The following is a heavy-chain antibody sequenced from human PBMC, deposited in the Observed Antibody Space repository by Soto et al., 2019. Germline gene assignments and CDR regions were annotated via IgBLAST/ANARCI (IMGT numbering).Heavy chain of an antibody. CDR3: ARGDWWLFDY. J-gene: IGHJ4*02. Sequence: QVQLVQSGAEEKKPGASVKVSCKASGYTFTSYAIHWVRQAPGQRLEWMGWINAGNGNTKYSQKFQGRVTITRDTSASTAYMELSSLKSEDTAVYYCARGDWWLFDYWGQGTMVTVAS. CDR2: INAGNGNT. CDR1: GYTFTSYA. D-gene: IGHD2-8*02. V-gene: IGHV1-3*05.